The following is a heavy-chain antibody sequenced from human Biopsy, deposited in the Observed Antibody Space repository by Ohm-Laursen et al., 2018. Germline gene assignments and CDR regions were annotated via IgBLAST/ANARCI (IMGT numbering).Heavy chain of an antibody. CDR2: ISPYNGDT. J-gene: IGHJ5*02. CDR3: ARHRGGMPSSGNWFDH. D-gene: IGHD2-2*01. Sequence: GASVKVSCKTSGYTFTNYGISWVRQAPGQGLEWMGWISPYNGDTDYAQKLQGRVTMTTDTSTSTAYMDLRSLRSDDTAVYYCARHRGGMPSSGNWFDHWGQGTLVTVSS. CDR1: GYTFTNYG. V-gene: IGHV1-18*01.